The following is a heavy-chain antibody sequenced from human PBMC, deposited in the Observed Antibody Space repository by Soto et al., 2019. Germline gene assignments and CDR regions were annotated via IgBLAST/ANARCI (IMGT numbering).Heavy chain of an antibody. Sequence: ASVKVSCKASGYTLTGYYMHWVRQAPGQGLEWMGWIKPNSGGTNYAQKFQGWVTMTRDTSISTAYMELSRLRSDDTAMYYCARSSVTSLHYDILTGYYPYYYGMDVWGQGTTVTVSS. CDR2: IKPNSGGT. CDR3: ARSSVTSLHYDILTGYYPYYYGMDV. J-gene: IGHJ6*02. CDR1: GYTLTGYY. D-gene: IGHD3-9*01. V-gene: IGHV1-2*04.